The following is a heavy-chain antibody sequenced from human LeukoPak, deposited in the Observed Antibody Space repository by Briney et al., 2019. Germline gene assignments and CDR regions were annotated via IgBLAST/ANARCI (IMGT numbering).Heavy chain of an antibody. CDR2: ISGSGGRT. CDR1: GITLSNYG. V-gene: IGHV3-23*01. D-gene: IGHD3-10*01. CDR3: AKRGVVIRVVLVGFHKEAYYFDS. J-gene: IGHJ4*02. Sequence: GGSLRLSCAVSGITLSNYGMSWVRQAPGKGLERVAGISGSGGRTSYADSVKGRFTISRDSPKNTLYLQMNSLRAEDTAVYFCAKRGVVIRVVLVGFHKEAYYFDSWGQGALVTVSS.